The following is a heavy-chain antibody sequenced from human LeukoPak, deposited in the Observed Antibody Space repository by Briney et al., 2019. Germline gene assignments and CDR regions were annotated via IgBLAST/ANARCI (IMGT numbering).Heavy chain of an antibody. Sequence: SETLSLTCAVYGGSFSGYYWSWIRQPPGKGLEWIGEINHSRSTNYNPSLKSRVTISVDTSKNQFSLKLSSVTAADTAVYYCARGFRSINVRYPFDYWGQGTLVTVSS. V-gene: IGHV4-34*01. CDR2: INHSRST. CDR3: ARGFRSINVRYPFDY. D-gene: IGHD3-9*01. CDR1: GGSFSGYY. J-gene: IGHJ4*02.